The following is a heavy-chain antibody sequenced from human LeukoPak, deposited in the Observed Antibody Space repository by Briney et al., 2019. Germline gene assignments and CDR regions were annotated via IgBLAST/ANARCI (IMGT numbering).Heavy chain of an antibody. CDR1: GYTFTSYA. Sequence: ASVKVSCKASGYTFTSYAMHWVRQAPGQRLEWMGWINAGNGNTKYSQKFQGRVTITRDTSASTAYMELSSLRSEDTAVYYCARSPITIFGVSPHNWFDPWGQGTLVTVSS. V-gene: IGHV1-3*01. J-gene: IGHJ5*02. CDR2: INAGNGNT. CDR3: ARSPITIFGVSPHNWFDP. D-gene: IGHD3-3*01.